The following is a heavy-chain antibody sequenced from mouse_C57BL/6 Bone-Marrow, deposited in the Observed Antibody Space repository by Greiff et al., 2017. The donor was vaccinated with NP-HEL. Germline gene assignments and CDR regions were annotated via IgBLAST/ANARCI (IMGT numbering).Heavy chain of an antibody. CDR1: GFTFTDYG. CDR2: ISSGSSTI. CDR3: ARSHYYGSSHYFDY. J-gene: IGHJ2*01. Sequence: EVKLVESGGGLVKPGGSLKLSCAASGFTFTDYGMHWVRQAPEKGLEWVAYISSGSSTIYYADTVKGRFTISRDNAKNTLFLHMTSLRSEDTAMYYCARSHYYGSSHYFDYWGQGTTLTVSS. V-gene: IGHV5-17*01. D-gene: IGHD1-1*01.